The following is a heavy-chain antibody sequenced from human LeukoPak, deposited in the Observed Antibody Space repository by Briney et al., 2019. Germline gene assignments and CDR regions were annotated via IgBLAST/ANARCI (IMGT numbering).Heavy chain of an antibody. Sequence: SETLSLTCTVSGGSISSYYWSWIRQPAGKGLEWIGRIYTSGSTNYNPSLKSRVTMSVDSSKNQFSLKLSSVTAADTAVYYCARDSSYDFWSGNGGFDYWGQGTLVTVSS. D-gene: IGHD3-3*01. CDR1: GGSISSYY. J-gene: IGHJ4*02. V-gene: IGHV4-4*07. CDR2: IYTSGST. CDR3: ARDSSYDFWSGNGGFDY.